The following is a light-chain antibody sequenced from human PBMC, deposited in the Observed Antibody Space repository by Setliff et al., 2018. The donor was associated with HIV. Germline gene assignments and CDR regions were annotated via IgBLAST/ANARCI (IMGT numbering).Light chain of an antibody. V-gene: IGLV6-57*01. J-gene: IGLJ2*01. CDR2: EDH. Sequence: NFMLTQPHSVSESPGKTVTISCARSSGSIASNYVQWYQQRPGSSPTTVIYEDHQRPSGVPDRFSGSIDSSSNSASLTISGLQTEDEADYYCQSYDSNNHVVFGGGTK. CDR3: QSYDSNNHVV. CDR1: SGSIASNY.